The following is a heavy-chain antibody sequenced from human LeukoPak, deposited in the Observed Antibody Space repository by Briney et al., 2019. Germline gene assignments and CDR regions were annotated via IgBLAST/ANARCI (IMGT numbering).Heavy chain of an antibody. CDR1: GFTFSRYS. CDR2: ISSSSSDK. V-gene: IGHV3-21*01. D-gene: IGHD4-23*01. CDR3: ARGLRSYNAFDI. J-gene: IGHJ3*02. Sequence: GGSLRLSCAASGFTFSRYSMNWVRQAPGKGLEWVSSISSSSSDKHYAESVKGRFTLSRDNAKNSLYLQMNSLRAEDTAVYYCARGLRSYNAFDIWGQRTMVTVSS.